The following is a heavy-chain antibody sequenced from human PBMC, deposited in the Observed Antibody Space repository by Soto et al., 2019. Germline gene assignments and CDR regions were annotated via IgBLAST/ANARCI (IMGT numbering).Heavy chain of an antibody. D-gene: IGHD5-12*01. CDR2: IYYSGST. V-gene: IGHV4-30-4*01. CDR1: GGSISSGDYY. CDR3: DREMATITRWFDP. J-gene: IGHJ5*02. Sequence: QVQLQESGPGLVKPSQTLSLTCTVSGGSISSGDYYWSWIRQPPGKGLEWIGYIYYSGSTYYNPSLKSRVTISVDTSKNQFSLKLSSVTAADTAVYCCDREMATITRWFDPWGQGTLVTVSS.